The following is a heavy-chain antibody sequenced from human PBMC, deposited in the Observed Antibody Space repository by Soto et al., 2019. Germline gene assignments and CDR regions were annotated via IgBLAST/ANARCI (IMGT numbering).Heavy chain of an antibody. CDR2: IYHSGDT. CDR3: ARGYCGGSFDY. CDR1: GASISSGTW. D-gene: IGHD1-26*01. V-gene: IGHV4-4*02. J-gene: IGHJ4*02. Sequence: QVQLRESGPGLVKPSGTLSLTCAVSGASISSGTWWSWVRQSPEKGLEWIGEIYHSGDTNYNPSLKSRVTMSVDNSKNQFSRNLSSVTAADTAVYYCARGYCGGSFDYWGLGTLVTVSS.